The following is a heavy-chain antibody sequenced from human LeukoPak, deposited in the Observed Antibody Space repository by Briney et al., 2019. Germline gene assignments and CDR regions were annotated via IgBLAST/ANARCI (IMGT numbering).Heavy chain of an antibody. D-gene: IGHD4-17*01. V-gene: IGHV1-46*01. Sequence: ASVKVSCKASGYTFTSYYMHWVRQAPGRGLEWMGIINPSGGSTSYAQKFQGRVTMTRDTSTSTVYMELSSLRSEDTAVYYCARERTTVTRGRANYFDYWGQGTLVTVYS. CDR3: ARERTTVTRGRANYFDY. CDR1: GYTFTSYY. CDR2: INPSGGST. J-gene: IGHJ4*02.